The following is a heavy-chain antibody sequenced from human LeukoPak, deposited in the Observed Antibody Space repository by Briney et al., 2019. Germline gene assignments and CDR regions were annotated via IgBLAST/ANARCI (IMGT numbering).Heavy chain of an antibody. CDR3: ARRGYCSGGTCLTFDL. CDR2: LFYSGTT. CDR1: GGSISSYY. J-gene: IGHJ4*02. V-gene: IGHV4-59*08. D-gene: IGHD2-15*01. Sequence: PSETLSLTCTVSGGSISSYYWSWIRQPPGKGLEWIAYLFYSGTTNYNPSLKSRLTISVETSKNKFSLKLSSVTAADTAVYYCARRGYCSGGTCLTFDLWGQGTLVTVSS.